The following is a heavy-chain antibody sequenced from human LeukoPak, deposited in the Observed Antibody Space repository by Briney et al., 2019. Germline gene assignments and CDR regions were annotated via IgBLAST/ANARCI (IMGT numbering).Heavy chain of an antibody. J-gene: IGHJ6*02. Sequence: SETLSLTCTVSGGSISSYYWSWIRQPAGKGLEGIGRIYTSGSTNYNPSLKSRVTMSVDTSKNQFSLKLSSVTAADTAVYYCARDGAVPGHYYYYGMDVWGQGTTVTVSS. CDR3: ARDGAVPGHYYYYGMDV. CDR1: GGSISSYY. V-gene: IGHV4-4*07. D-gene: IGHD2-2*01. CDR2: IYTSGST.